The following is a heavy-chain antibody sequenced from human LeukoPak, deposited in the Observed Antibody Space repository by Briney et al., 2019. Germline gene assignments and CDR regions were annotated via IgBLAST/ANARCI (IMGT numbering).Heavy chain of an antibody. Sequence: GGSLRLSCAASGFTFSSYAMSWDRQAPGKGLEWVSAISGSSGSTYYADSVKGRFTVSRDDSKSTLYLQMNSLRAEDTAVYYCAKGYFGSGSYYFDYWGQGTLVTVSS. CDR1: GFTFSSYA. CDR2: ISGSSGST. J-gene: IGHJ4*02. D-gene: IGHD3-10*01. V-gene: IGHV3-23*01. CDR3: AKGYFGSGSYYFDY.